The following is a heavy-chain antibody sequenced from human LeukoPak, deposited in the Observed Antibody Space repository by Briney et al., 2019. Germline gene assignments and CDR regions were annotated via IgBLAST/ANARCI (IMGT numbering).Heavy chain of an antibody. D-gene: IGHD6-19*01. CDR3: TTDLNSSGWYVGY. CDR2: IKSKTDGGTT. V-gene: IGHV3-15*01. CDR1: GLTFSNAW. Sequence: GGSPRLSCAASGLTFSNAWMSWVRQAPGKGLEWVGRIKSKTDGGTTDYAAPVKGRFTISRDDSKNTLYLQMNSLKTEDTAVYYCTTDLNSSGWYVGYWGQGTLVTVSS. J-gene: IGHJ4*02.